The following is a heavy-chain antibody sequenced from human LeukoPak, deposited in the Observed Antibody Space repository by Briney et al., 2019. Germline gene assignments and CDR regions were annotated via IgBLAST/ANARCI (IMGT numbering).Heavy chain of an antibody. J-gene: IGHJ4*02. V-gene: IGHV3-74*01. Sequence: GGSLRLSCEASGFTFSGDWMHWVRQATGKGLVWVSRINPDGSSAYYADSVKGRFSISRDNAKNTLYLQMNSLRAEDTAVYYCTRGISGNYGNFDYWGQGTLVTVSS. CDR3: TRGISGNYGNFDY. CDR1: GFTFSGDW. CDR2: INPDGSSA. D-gene: IGHD1-26*01.